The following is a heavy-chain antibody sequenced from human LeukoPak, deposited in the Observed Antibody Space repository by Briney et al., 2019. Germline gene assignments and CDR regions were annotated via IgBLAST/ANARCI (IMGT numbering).Heavy chain of an antibody. Sequence: ASVTVSCKASGGTFSSYAISWVRQATGQGLEWMGWMNPNSGNTGYAQKFQGRVTMTRNTSISTAYMELSSLRSEDTAVYYCARAIVLRYFDWYYMDVWGKGTTVTVSS. J-gene: IGHJ6*03. CDR3: ARAIVLRYFDWYYMDV. CDR2: MNPNSGNT. D-gene: IGHD3-9*01. CDR1: GGTFSSYA. V-gene: IGHV1-8*02.